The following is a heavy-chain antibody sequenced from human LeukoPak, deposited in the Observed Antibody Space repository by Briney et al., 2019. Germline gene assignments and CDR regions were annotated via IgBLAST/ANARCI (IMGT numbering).Heavy chain of an antibody. Sequence: PGGSLRLSCAASGFTFSDYYMSWIRQAPGKGLEWVSYISSSGSTIYYADSVKGRFTISRDNAKSSLYLQMNSLRAEDTAVYYCARHGEYSGYDFDFDYWGQGTLVTVSS. CDR3: ARHGEYSGYDFDFDY. V-gene: IGHV3-11*01. D-gene: IGHD5-12*01. J-gene: IGHJ4*02. CDR1: GFTFSDYY. CDR2: ISSSGSTI.